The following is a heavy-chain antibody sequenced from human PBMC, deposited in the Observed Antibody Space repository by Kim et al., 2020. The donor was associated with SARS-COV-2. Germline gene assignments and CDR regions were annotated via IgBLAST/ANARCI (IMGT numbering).Heavy chain of an antibody. V-gene: IGHV1-46*01. J-gene: IGHJ6*02. D-gene: IGHD3-22*01. CDR3: ATQEVVVITWNGMDV. Sequence: QKFQGRVTMTRDTSTSTVYMELSSLRSEDTAVYYCATQEVVVITWNGMDVWGQGTTVTVSS.